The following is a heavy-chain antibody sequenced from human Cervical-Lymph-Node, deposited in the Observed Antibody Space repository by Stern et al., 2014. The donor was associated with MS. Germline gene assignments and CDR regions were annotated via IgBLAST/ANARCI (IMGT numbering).Heavy chain of an antibody. CDR3: ARGQSFYGMDV. V-gene: IGHV1-46*03. CDR1: GFIFTSYH. J-gene: IGHJ6*02. Sequence: VQLLESGAEVKKPGASVKVSCKASGFIFTSYHMHWVRQAPGQGLEWMGMINSSGGGTRYAQKFQGRVTMTRDSSTSTLYMELSSLRSDDTAVYYCARGQSFYGMDVWGQGTTVTVSS. D-gene: IGHD6-19*01. CDR2: INSSGGGT.